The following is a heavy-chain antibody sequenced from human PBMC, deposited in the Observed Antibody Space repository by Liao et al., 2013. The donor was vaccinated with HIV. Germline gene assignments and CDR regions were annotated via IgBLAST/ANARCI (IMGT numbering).Heavy chain of an antibody. CDR2: FYSRGAT. CDR3: ARATHHYDFWSGFYAAFDY. CDR1: GEYISSTSYH. D-gene: IGHD3-3*01. Sequence: QLLLQESGPRLVKPSETLSLTCSVSGEYISSTSYHWGWVRQTPGKGLEWIGSFYSRGATYSSPSFKSRVTISADTSKNQFSLKLSSVTAADTAVYYCARATHHYDFWSGFYAAFDYWGQGTLVTVSS. V-gene: IGHV4-39*07. J-gene: IGHJ4*02.